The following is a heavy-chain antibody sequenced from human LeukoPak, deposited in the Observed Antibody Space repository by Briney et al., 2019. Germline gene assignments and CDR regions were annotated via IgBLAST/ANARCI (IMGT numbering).Heavy chain of an antibody. J-gene: IGHJ4*02. CDR2: YHSGST. CDR3: ARAVAGTGIDY. CDR1: GVSINSDNHH. Sequence: SETLSLTCTVSGVSINSDNHHWSCIRQSPGKGLEWLGSYHSGSTKYNPSLKSRVTISVDTSKNQFSLKLSSVTAADTAVYYCARAVAGTGIDYWGQGTLVTVSS. D-gene: IGHD6-19*01. V-gene: IGHV4-61*01.